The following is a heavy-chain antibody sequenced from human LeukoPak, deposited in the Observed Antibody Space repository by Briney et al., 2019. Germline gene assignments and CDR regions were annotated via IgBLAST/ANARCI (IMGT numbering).Heavy chain of an antibody. CDR3: ARQTSYDSSGYPIDY. D-gene: IGHD3-22*01. CDR1: GFTFSSYS. CDR2: ISSGSGTI. V-gene: IGHV3-48*02. J-gene: IGHJ4*02. Sequence: GGSLRLSCAASGFTFSSYSVNWVRQAPGKGLEWLSYISSGSGTIYYADSVKGRFTISRDNAKSSLYLQMNSLRDEDTAVYYCARQTSYDSSGYPIDYWGQGTLVTVSS.